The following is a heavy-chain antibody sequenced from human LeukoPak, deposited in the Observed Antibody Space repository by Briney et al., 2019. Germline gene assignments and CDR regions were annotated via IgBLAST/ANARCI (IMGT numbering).Heavy chain of an antibody. V-gene: IGHV3-23*01. D-gene: IGHD4-23*01. J-gene: IGHJ4*02. CDR1: GFTFSSYA. CDR3: AKDWGDYGGNSNDY. Sequence: PGGSLRLSCAASGFTFSSYAMSWVRQAPGKGLEWVSAISGSGGSTYYADSVKGRFTISRDNSKNTLYLQMNSLRAEDMAVYYCAKDWGDYGGNSNDYWGQGTLVTVSS. CDR2: ISGSGGST.